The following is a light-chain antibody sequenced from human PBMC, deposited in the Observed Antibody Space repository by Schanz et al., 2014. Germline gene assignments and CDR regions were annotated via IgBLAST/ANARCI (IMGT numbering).Light chain of an antibody. Sequence: QSALTQPASVSGSPGQSITISCTGTSSDVGGYNYVSWYQQHPGKAPKLMIYDVSDRPSGVSNRFSGSKSGNTASLTISGLQAEDEADYYCCSLAGSYSWVFGGGTKLTVL. J-gene: IGLJ3*02. CDR1: SSDVGGYNY. V-gene: IGLV2-14*01. CDR3: CSLAGSYSWV. CDR2: DVS.